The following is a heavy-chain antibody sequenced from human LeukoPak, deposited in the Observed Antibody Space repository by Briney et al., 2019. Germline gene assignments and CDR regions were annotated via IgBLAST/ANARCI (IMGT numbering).Heavy chain of an antibody. D-gene: IGHD6-19*01. V-gene: IGHV4-34*01. CDR1: GGSFSGYY. Sequence: SETLSLTCAVYGGSFSGYYWSWIRQPPGKGLEWIGEINHSGSTNYNPSLKSRVTISVDTSKHQFSLKLSSVTAADTAVYYCARGGVAVAVGRNWFDPWGQGSLVTVSS. J-gene: IGHJ5*02. CDR2: INHSGST. CDR3: ARGGVAVAVGRNWFDP.